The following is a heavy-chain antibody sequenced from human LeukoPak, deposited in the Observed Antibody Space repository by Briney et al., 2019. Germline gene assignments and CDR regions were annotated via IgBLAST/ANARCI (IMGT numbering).Heavy chain of an antibody. V-gene: IGHV4-61*08. J-gene: IGHJ6*02. Sequence: SETLSLTCTVSGGSISSGGYYWSWIRQHPGKGLEWIGYIYYSGSTYYNPSLKSRVTISVDTSKNQFSLKLSSVTAADTTVYYCAGGGYSYGYLTGYYYYGMDVWGQGTTVTVSS. D-gene: IGHD5-18*01. CDR1: GGSISSGGYY. CDR2: IYYSGST. CDR3: AGGGYSYGYLTGYYYYGMDV.